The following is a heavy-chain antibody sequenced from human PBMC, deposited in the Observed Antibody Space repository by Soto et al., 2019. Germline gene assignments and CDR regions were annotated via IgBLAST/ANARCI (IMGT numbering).Heavy chain of an antibody. V-gene: IGHV3-30*18. CDR1: ALTFSRFG. D-gene: IGHD6-25*01. CDR3: AKGIYSSGWYFDY. J-gene: IGHJ4*02. CDR2: ISYAGSNK. Sequence: GGSLKLSCSAAALTFSRFGSHWVRPYPGKGLEWVAVISYAGSNKYYADSVKGRFTISRDNSENTLYLQMNSLRAEDTAVYYCAKGIYSSGWYFDYWGQAT.